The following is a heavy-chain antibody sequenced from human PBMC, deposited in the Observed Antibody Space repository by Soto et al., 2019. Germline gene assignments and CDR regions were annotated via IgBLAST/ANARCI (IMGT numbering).Heavy chain of an antibody. CDR2: ISYDGSNK. Sequence: GGSLRLSCAAFGFTFSSYAMHWVRQEPGKGLEWVAVISYDGSNKYYADSVKGRFTISRDNSKNTLYLQMNSLRAEDTAVYYFAIVATMVRGVIIPPPHYWGQGTLVTVSS. J-gene: IGHJ4*02. CDR3: AIVATMVRGVIIPPPHY. V-gene: IGHV3-30-3*01. CDR1: GFTFSSYA. D-gene: IGHD3-10*01.